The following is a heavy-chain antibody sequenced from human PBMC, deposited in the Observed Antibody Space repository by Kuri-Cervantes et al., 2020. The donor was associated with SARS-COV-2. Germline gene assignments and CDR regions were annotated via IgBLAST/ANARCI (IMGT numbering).Heavy chain of an antibody. CDR3: AREASSGWYGLSQYYFDY. Sequence: GGSLRLSCAASGFTFSSYAMHWVRQAPGKGLEWVAVISYDGSNKHYADSVKGRFTISRDNSKNTLYLQMNSLRAEDTAVYYCAREASSGWYGLSQYYFDYWGQGTLVTVSS. V-gene: IGHV3-30-3*01. CDR2: ISYDGSNK. J-gene: IGHJ4*02. CDR1: GFTFSSYA. D-gene: IGHD6-19*01.